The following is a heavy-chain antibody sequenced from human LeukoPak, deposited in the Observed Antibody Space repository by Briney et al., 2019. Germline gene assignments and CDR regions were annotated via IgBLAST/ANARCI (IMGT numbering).Heavy chain of an antibody. Sequence: GGSLRLSCAASGFTFSSYGMHWVRQAPGKGLESVAFIRYDGSNKYYADSVKGRFTISRDNSKNTLYLQMNSLRAEDTAVYYCAKDGPTYYYDSSGYPRWYYFDYWGQGTLVTVSS. V-gene: IGHV3-30*02. CDR1: GFTFSSYG. J-gene: IGHJ4*02. CDR3: AKDGPTYYYDSSGYPRWYYFDY. D-gene: IGHD3-22*01. CDR2: IRYDGSNK.